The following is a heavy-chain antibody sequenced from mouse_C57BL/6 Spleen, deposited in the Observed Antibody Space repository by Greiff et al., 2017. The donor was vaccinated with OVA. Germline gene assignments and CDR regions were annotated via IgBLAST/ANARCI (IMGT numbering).Heavy chain of an antibody. J-gene: IGHJ3*01. CDR3: ARRIYDYDGFAY. V-gene: IGHV5-4*01. CDR2: ISDGGSYT. Sequence: DVHLVESGGGLVKPGGSLTLSCAASGFTFSSYAMSWVRQTPEKRLEWVATISDGGSYTYYPDNVKGRFTISRDNAKNNLYLQMSHLKSEDTAMYYCARRIYDYDGFAYWGQGTLVTVSA. CDR1: GFTFSSYA. D-gene: IGHD2-4*01.